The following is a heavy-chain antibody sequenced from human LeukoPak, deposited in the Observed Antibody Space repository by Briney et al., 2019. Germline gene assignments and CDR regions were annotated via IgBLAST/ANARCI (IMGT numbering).Heavy chain of an antibody. CDR1: GGSISSYY. V-gene: IGHV4-59*01. CDR2: IYYSGST. J-gene: IGHJ3*02. D-gene: IGHD3-3*01. Sequence: SETLSLTCTVSGGSISSYYWSWIRQPPGKGLEWIGYIYYSGSTNYNPSLKSRVTISVDTSKNHFSLKLSSVTAADTAVYYCAAEWTRDAFDIWGQGRMVTVSS. CDR3: AAEWTRDAFDI.